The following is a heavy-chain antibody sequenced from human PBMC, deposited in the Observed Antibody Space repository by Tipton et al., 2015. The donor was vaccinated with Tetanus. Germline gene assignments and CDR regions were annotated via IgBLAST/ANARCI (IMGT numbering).Heavy chain of an antibody. CDR1: GGSISSSSYY. D-gene: IGHD2-21*01. CDR2: IYYSGST. V-gene: IGHV4-39*02. CDR3: AKDRLCGGECYSL. Sequence: TLSLTCTVSGGSISSSSYYWGWIRQPPGKGLEWIGSIYYSGSTYYNPSLKSRFTISVDTSKNQFSLKLSSVTAADTAVYYCAKDRLCGGECYSLWGRGTLVTVSS. J-gene: IGHJ4*02.